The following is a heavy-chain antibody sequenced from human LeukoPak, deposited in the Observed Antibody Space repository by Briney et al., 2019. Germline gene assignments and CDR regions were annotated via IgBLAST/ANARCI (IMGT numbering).Heavy chain of an antibody. CDR2: INSSSSYI. D-gene: IGHD4-23*01. J-gene: IGHJ2*01. Sequence: PGGSLRLSCAASGFTFSSYGMSWIRQAPGKGLEWVSTINSSSSYIYYADSVKGRFTISRDNAKNSLYLQMNSLRAEDTAVYYCSRDRDYGRKIGPDDVWYFALWGRGTLVTV. V-gene: IGHV3-21*01. CDR3: SRDRDYGRKIGPDDVWYFAL. CDR1: GFTFSSYG.